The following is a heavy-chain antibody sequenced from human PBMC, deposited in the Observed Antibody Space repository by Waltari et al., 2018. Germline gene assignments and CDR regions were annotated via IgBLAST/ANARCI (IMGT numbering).Heavy chain of an antibody. CDR2: INHRGST. CDR1: GGSFSGYY. CDR3: ARSTWQPGFDY. Sequence: QVQLQQWGAGLLKPSETLSLTCAVSGGSFSGYYWIWIRQPPGKGLEWIGEINHRGSTNYNPSVKSRVTISVDTAKNQCSLKLSSVTAADTAVYYCARSTWQPGFDYWGQGTLVTVSS. D-gene: IGHD1-26*01. V-gene: IGHV4-34*01. J-gene: IGHJ4*02.